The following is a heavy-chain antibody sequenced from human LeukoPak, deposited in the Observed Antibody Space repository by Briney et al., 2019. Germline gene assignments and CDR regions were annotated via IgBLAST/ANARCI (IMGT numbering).Heavy chain of an antibody. CDR3: ARTFLISSLHFDP. D-gene: IGHD2-8*01. V-gene: IGHV1-69*13. J-gene: IGHJ5*02. CDR2: IIPIFGTA. CDR1: GGTFSSCA. Sequence: ASVKVSCKASGGTFSSCAISWVRQAPGQGLEWMGGIIPIFGTANYAQKFQGRVTITADESTSTAYMELSSLRSEDTAVYYCARTFLISSLHFDPWGQGTLVTVSS.